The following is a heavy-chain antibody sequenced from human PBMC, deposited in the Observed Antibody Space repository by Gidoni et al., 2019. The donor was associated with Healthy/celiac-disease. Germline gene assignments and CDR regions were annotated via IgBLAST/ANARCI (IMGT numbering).Heavy chain of an antibody. D-gene: IGHD6-13*01. Sequence: QVQLQESGPGLVKPSQTLSLTCTVSGGSISSGDYYWRWLRQPPGKGLEWIGYIYYSGSTYYNPSLKSRVTISVDTSKNQFSLKLSSVTAADTAVYYCARAGGSWYYMDVWGKGTTVTVSS. CDR3: ARAGGSWYYMDV. J-gene: IGHJ6*03. CDR1: GGSISSGDYY. CDR2: IYYSGST. V-gene: IGHV4-30-4*01.